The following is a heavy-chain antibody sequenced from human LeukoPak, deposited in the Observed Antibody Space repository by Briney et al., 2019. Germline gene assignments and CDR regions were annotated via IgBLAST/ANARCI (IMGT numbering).Heavy chain of an antibody. Sequence: PGGSLRLSCAASGFTFSSFAMSWVRQAPGKGLEWVSGIIGSGGGTLYADSVKGRFTISRDNSKNTLYLQMKSLRAEDTAVYYCARDLDFWSGYPDWGQGTLVTVSS. J-gene: IGHJ4*02. V-gene: IGHV3-23*01. CDR3: ARDLDFWSGYPD. CDR1: GFTFSSFA. CDR2: IIGSGGGT. D-gene: IGHD3-3*01.